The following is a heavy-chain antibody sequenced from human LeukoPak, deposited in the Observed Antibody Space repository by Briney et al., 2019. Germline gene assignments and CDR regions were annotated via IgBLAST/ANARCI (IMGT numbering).Heavy chain of an antibody. V-gene: IGHV3-33*01. Sequence: GGSLRLSCAASGFTFRGYGMHWVRQAPGKGLEWVTVIWSDGSNKYYADSVKGRFTISRDNSKNTLYLQMNSLRAEDTAVYYCARVSGVVVPAAAWLGNSGQGAFDIWGQGTMVTVSS. D-gene: IGHD2-2*01. CDR1: GFTFRGYG. CDR3: ARVSGVVVPAAAWLGNSGQGAFDI. CDR2: IWSDGSNK. J-gene: IGHJ3*02.